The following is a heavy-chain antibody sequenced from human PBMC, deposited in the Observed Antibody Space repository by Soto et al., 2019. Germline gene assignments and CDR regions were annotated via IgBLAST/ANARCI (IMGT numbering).Heavy chain of an antibody. D-gene: IGHD5-18*01. CDR2: IYHSGST. CDR1: GGSISSSNW. CDR3: ARWFGYSYGYHYYYYGMDV. J-gene: IGHJ6*02. Sequence: SETLSLTCAVSGGSISSSNWWSWVRQPPGKGLEWIGEIYHSGSTNYNPSLKSRVTISVDKSKNQFSLKLSSVTAADTAVYYCARWFGYSYGYHYYYYGMDVWGQGXTVTVYS. V-gene: IGHV4-4*02.